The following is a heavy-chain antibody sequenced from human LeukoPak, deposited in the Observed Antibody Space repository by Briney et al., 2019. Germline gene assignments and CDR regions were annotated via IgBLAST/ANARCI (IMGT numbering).Heavy chain of an antibody. CDR1: TGSISSGY. CDR2: IYSSGST. CDR3: ARHEDGTTLDY. Sequence: KPSETLSLTCSVSTGSISSGYWSWIRQPPGKGLEWIGSIYSSGSTNHSASLKSRVTMSVDRSKNQISLRLTSVTAADTAVYYCARHEDGTTLDYWGQGTLVTVSS. D-gene: IGHD1-7*01. V-gene: IGHV4-59*08. J-gene: IGHJ4*02.